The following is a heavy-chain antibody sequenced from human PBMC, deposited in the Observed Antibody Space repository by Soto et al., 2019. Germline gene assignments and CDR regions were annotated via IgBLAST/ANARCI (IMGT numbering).Heavy chain of an antibody. CDR1: GYTFTSYG. J-gene: IGHJ4*02. Sequence: GASVKVSCKASGYTFTSYGISWVRQAPGQGLEWMGWISAYNGNTNYAQKLQGRVTMTTDTSTSTAYMELRSLRSDDTAVYYCARDSYCGGDCYYFDYWGQGTLVTVSS. D-gene: IGHD2-21*02. CDR3: ARDSYCGGDCYYFDY. V-gene: IGHV1-18*01. CDR2: ISAYNGNT.